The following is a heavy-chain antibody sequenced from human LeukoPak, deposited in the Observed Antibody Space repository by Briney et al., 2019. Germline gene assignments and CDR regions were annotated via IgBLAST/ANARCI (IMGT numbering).Heavy chain of an antibody. CDR3: ARVGFERSGYYTSVYYYYYMDV. CDR1: GFTFSSYW. D-gene: IGHD3-3*01. V-gene: IGHV3-7*01. J-gene: IGHJ6*03. CDR2: IKQDGSEK. Sequence: GGSLRLSCAASGFTFSSYWMSWVRQAPGKGLEWVANIKQDGSEKYYVDSVKSRFTISRDNAKNSLYLQMNSLRAEDTAVYYCARVGFERSGYYTSVYYYYYMDVWGKGTMVTVSS.